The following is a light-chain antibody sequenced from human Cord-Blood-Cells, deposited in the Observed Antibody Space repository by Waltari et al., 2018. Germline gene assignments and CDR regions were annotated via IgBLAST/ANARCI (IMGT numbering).Light chain of an antibody. CDR2: DAS. Sequence: DIVLTQSPATLSLSPGERATLSCRASQSVSSYLAWYQQKPGQAPRLLIYDASNRATGIPARCSGSGSGTDFTLTISSLEPEDFAVYYCQQRSNWPTFGPGTKVDIK. J-gene: IGKJ3*01. CDR1: QSVSSY. V-gene: IGKV3-11*01. CDR3: QQRSNWPT.